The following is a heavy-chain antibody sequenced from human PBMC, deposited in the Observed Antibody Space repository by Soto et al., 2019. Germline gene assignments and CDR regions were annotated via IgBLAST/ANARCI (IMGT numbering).Heavy chain of an antibody. D-gene: IGHD2-15*01. CDR2: VNPSGGST. Sequence: GGLVKVSCKASGYLFTAYSMHWVRLAPGQGLEWMGVVNPSGGSTKYAQNFQGRVTMTRDTSTTTIYMELSSLRSDDTAIYYCAREENCSGGTCYSEYFHRWGQGTLVTVSS. V-gene: IGHV1-46*01. J-gene: IGHJ1*01. CDR3: AREENCSGGTCYSEYFHR. CDR1: GYLFTAYS.